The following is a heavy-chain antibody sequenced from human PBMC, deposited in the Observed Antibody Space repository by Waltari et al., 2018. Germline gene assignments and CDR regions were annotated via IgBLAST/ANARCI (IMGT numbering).Heavy chain of an antibody. J-gene: IGHJ5*02. CDR3: ARGYDFSHWFDP. V-gene: IGHV4-38-2*01. D-gene: IGHD3-3*01. CDR2: IYHSGST. Sequence: QVQLQESGPGLVKPSETLSLTCAVSGYSISSGYYWGWIRQPPGKGLEWIGSIYHSGSTYYNPSLKSRVTISVDTSKNQFSLKLSSVTAADTAVYYCARGYDFSHWFDPWGQGTLVTVSS. CDR1: GYSISSGYY.